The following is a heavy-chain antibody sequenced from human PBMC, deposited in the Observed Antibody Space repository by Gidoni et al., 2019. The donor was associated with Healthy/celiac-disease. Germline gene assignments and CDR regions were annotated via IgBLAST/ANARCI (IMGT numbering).Heavy chain of an antibody. J-gene: IGHJ5*02. V-gene: IGHV1-2*02. CDR2: INPNSGGT. Sequence: QVQLVQSGAEVKKPGASVKVSCKASGYTFTGDYMHWVRQAPGQGLEWMGWINPNSGGTNYAQKFQGRVTMTRDTSISTAYMELSRLRSDDTAVYYCARTVGATGPGGWFDPWGQGTLVTVSS. D-gene: IGHD1-26*01. CDR1: GYTFTGDY. CDR3: ARTVGATGPGGWFDP.